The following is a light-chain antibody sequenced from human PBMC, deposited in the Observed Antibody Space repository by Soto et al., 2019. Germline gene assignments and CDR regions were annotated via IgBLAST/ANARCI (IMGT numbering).Light chain of an antibody. Sequence: DIQMTQSPSSLSASVGDRVTITCRASQSTSSYLNWYQQKPGKAPKLLIYAASSLQSGVPSRFSGSGSGTDFTLTISSLQPDDFATYYCQQYNTYPITFGQGTRLEIK. CDR1: QSTSSY. V-gene: IGKV1-39*01. CDR2: AAS. J-gene: IGKJ5*01. CDR3: QQYNTYPIT.